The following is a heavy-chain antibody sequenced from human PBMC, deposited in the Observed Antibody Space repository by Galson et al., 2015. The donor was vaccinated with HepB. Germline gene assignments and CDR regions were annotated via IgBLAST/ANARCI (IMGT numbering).Heavy chain of an antibody. Sequence: SVKVSCKASGYTFTSYYMHWVRQAPGQGLEWMGIIKPSGGITSYAQKFQGRVTMTRDTTTSTVYMELSSLRSEDTAVYYCARQGVYDYPFDYWGQGTLVTVSS. J-gene: IGHJ4*02. CDR3: ARQGVYDYPFDY. CDR1: GYTFTSYY. CDR2: IKPSGGIT. D-gene: IGHD5/OR15-5a*01. V-gene: IGHV1-46*03.